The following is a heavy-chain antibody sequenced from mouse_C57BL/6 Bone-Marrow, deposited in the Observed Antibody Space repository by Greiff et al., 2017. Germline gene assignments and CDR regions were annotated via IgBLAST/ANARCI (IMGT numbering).Heavy chain of an antibody. J-gene: IGHJ3*01. CDR2: IHPNSGST. V-gene: IGHV1-64*01. CDR3: ARTRSNYPAWFAY. Sequence: QVQLQQSGAELVKPGASVKLSCKASGYTFTSYWMHWVKQRPGQGLEWIGMIHPNSGSTNYNEKFKSKATLTVDKSSSTAYMQLSSLTSEDSAVYYCARTRSNYPAWFAYWGQGTLVTVSA. D-gene: IGHD2-5*01. CDR1: GYTFTSYW.